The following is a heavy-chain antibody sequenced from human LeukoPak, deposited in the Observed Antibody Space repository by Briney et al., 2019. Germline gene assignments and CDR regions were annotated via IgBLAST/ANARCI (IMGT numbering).Heavy chain of an antibody. CDR2: IIPIFGTA. CDR3: ARSSLFGVVTGYFDY. CDR1: GGTFSSYA. J-gene: IGHJ4*02. V-gene: IGHV1-69*05. Sequence: SVKVSCKASGGTFSSYAISWVRQAPGQGLEWMGRIIPIFGTANYAQKFQGRVTITTGESTSTAYMELSSLRSEDTAVYYCARSSLFGVVTGYFDYWGQGTLVTVSS. D-gene: IGHD3-3*01.